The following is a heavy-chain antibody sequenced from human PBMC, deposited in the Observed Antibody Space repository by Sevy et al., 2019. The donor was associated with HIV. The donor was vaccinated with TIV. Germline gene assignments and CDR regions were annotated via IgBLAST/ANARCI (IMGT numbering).Heavy chain of an antibody. CDR2: MWFDGSNT. V-gene: IGHV3-33*01. CDR3: ARDLEFYDYGDYGPAFMPDY. D-gene: IGHD4-17*01. Sequence: GGSLRLSCAASGFTFSTYGMHWVRQAPGKGLKWVAVMWFDGSNTYYADSVKGRFTISRDIAKNTLHLQMNSLRAEDTAVYYCARDLEFYDYGDYGPAFMPDYWGQRTLVTVSS. J-gene: IGHJ4*02. CDR1: GFTFSTYG.